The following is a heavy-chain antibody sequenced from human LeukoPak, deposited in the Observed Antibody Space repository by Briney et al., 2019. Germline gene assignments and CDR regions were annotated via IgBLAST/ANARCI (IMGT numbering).Heavy chain of an antibody. D-gene: IGHD3-3*01. Sequence: ASVKVSCKVSGYTLTELSMHWVRQAPGKGLEWMGGFDPEDGETIYAQKFQGRVTITADESTSTAYMELSSLRSEDTAVYYCAGLRFLEWLSHYYYYYYGMDVWGQGTTVTVSS. V-gene: IGHV1-24*01. J-gene: IGHJ6*02. CDR1: GYTLTELS. CDR3: AGLRFLEWLSHYYYYYYGMDV. CDR2: FDPEDGET.